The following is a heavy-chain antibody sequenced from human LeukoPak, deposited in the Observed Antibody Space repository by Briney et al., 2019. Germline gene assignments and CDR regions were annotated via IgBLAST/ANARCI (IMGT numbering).Heavy chain of an antibody. D-gene: IGHD6-19*01. CDR3: ARHPQTYTSGWYLWDY. Sequence: LXWXXXXYPVDSDTRYSPSFQGQVTISADKSTNTAYLQWSSLKASDTAMYYCARHPQTYTSGWYLWDYWGQGALVTVSS. CDR2: XYPVDSDT. V-gene: IGHV5-51*01. J-gene: IGHJ4*02.